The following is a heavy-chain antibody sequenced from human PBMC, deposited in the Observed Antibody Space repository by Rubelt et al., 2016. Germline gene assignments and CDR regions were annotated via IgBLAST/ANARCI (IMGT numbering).Heavy chain of an antibody. CDR3: AKGTVRTATPSEFDY. CDR1: GGSFGGYY. V-gene: IGHV3-23*01. D-gene: IGHD2-15*01. CDR2: ISGSGGST. Sequence: VQLQQWGAGLLKPSETLSLTCAVYGGSFGGYYWSWIRQPPGKGLEWVSAISGSGGSTYYADSVKGRVSISRDNSKNTLYLQINGLRAEDTAVYYCAKGTVRTATPSEFDYWGQGTLVTVSS. J-gene: IGHJ4*02.